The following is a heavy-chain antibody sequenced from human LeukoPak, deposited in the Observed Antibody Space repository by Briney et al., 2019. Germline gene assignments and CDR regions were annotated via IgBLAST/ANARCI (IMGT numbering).Heavy chain of an antibody. CDR2: IKQDGSEK. CDR1: GFTFSSYW. D-gene: IGHD6-13*01. Sequence: GGSLRLSCAASGFTFSSYWMSWVRQAPGKGLEWVANIKQDGSEKYYVDSVKGRFTISRDNAKNSLYLQMNSLRAEDTAVYYCARGGSSSWYRVGNWFDPWGQGTLVTVSS. J-gene: IGHJ5*02. V-gene: IGHV3-7*01. CDR3: ARGGSSSWYRVGNWFDP.